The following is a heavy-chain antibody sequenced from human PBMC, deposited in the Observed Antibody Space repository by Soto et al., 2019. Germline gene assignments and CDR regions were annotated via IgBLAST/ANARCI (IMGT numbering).Heavy chain of an antibody. CDR1: GGSFSGYY. CDR2: ISGSGGST. D-gene: IGHD3-3*01. CDR3: AKSSQYYDFWSGYSGSFDY. Sequence: ETLSLTCAVYGGSFSGYYWSWVRQAPGKGLEWVSAISGSGGSTYYADSVKGRFTISRDNSKNTLYLQMNSLRAEDTAVYYCAKSSQYYDFWSGYSGSFDYWGQGTLVTVSS. J-gene: IGHJ4*02. V-gene: IGHV3-23*01.